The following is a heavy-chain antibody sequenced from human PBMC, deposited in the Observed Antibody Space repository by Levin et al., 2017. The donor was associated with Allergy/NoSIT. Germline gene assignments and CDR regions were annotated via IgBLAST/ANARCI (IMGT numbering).Heavy chain of an antibody. CDR2: IRNKEYGEKT. CDR1: GFIFRDYA. D-gene: IGHD3-22*01. CDR3: IRGYSGYYAEYFYH. V-gene: IGHV3-49*04. Sequence: GESLKISCTVSGFIFRDYAISWVRQAPGKGLEWVAFIRNKEYGEKTQYAASVQGRFTISRDDSTGIAYLQMNSLTIEDTSVYYCIRGYSGYYAEYFYHWGQGTVVTVSS. J-gene: IGHJ1*01.